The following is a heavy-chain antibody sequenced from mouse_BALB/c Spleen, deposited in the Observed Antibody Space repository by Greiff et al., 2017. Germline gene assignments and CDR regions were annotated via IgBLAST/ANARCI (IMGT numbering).Heavy chain of an antibody. CDR1: GFTFSGFA. J-gene: IGHJ1*01. CDR2: ISSGGST. CDR3: ARGWGYDPYWYFDV. D-gene: IGHD2-3*01. V-gene: IGHV5-6-5*01. Sequence: EVKLMESGGGLVKPGGSLKLSCAASGFTFSGFAMPWVRQTPEKRLEWVASISSGGSTCYPDRVKGRFTISRDNARNILYLQMSSLRSEDTAMYYCARGWGYDPYWYFDVWGAGTTVTVSS.